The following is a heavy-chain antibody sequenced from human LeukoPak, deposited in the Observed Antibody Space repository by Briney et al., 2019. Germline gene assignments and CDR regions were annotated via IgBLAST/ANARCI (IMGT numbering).Heavy chain of an antibody. D-gene: IGHD6-13*01. CDR3: ARGGSSTWSPFDS. CDR1: GFTFSTYG. CDR2: IRYDGSNK. J-gene: IGHJ4*02. Sequence: GRSLRLSCAASGFTFSTYGMHWVRQAPGKGLEWVAVIRYDGSNKFYPDSVKGRFTISRDNSKDTLYLQMNSLRTEDTAVYYCARGGSSTWSPFDSWGQGTLVTVSS. V-gene: IGHV3-33*01.